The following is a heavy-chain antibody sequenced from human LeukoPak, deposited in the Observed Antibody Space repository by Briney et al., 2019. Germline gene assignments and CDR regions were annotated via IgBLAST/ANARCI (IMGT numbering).Heavy chain of an antibody. D-gene: IGHD6-19*01. CDR1: GYSFTSYW. CDR3: ARHIAVAGRYYYYMDV. CDR2: IYPGDSDT. Sequence: GESLKISCKGSGYSFTSYWIGWVRQMPGKGLEWMGIIYPGDSDTRYSPSFQGQVTISADKSISTAYLQWSSLKASDTAMYYCARHIAVAGRYYYYMDVWGKGTTVTVSS. V-gene: IGHV5-51*01. J-gene: IGHJ6*03.